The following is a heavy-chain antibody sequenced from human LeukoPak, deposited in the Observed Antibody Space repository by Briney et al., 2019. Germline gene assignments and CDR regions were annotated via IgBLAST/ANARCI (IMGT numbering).Heavy chain of an antibody. CDR3: ARDSSSWDSSGGAFDI. D-gene: IGHD3-22*01. J-gene: IGHJ3*02. Sequence: GGSLRLSCAASGFTFTNHGMSWVRQALGKGLEWVSAITGSGDRTYYADSVKGRFTISRDNSKNTLYLQMNSLRAEDTAVYYCARDSSSWDSSGGAFDIWGQGTMVTVSS. CDR1: GFTFTNHG. V-gene: IGHV3-23*01. CDR2: ITGSGDRT.